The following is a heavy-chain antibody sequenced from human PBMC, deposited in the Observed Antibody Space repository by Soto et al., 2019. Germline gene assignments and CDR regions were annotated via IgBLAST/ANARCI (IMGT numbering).Heavy chain of an antibody. CDR2: IYYSGST. Sequence: PSETLSLTCTVSGGSVSSGSYYWSWIRQPPGKGLEWIGYIYYSGSTNYNPSLKSRVTISVDTSKNQFSLKLSSVTAADTAVYYCARGNSYGFSNFDYWGQGTLVTVSS. J-gene: IGHJ4*02. D-gene: IGHD5-18*01. V-gene: IGHV4-61*01. CDR3: ARGNSYGFSNFDY. CDR1: GGSVSSGSYY.